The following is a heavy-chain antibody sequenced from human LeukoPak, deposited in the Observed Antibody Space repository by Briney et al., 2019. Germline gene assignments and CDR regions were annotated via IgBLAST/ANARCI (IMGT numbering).Heavy chain of an antibody. D-gene: IGHD1-1*01. CDR2: IRFDGSNK. Sequence: GGSLRLSCAASGLTFSSYGMHWVRQAPGKGLEWVAFIRFDGSNKYYADSLKGRFTISRDNSKNTLYLRMNSLRAEDTAVYYCARDQGRTSTSRLDYWGQGTLVTVSS. V-gene: IGHV3-30*02. J-gene: IGHJ4*02. CDR1: GLTFSSYG. CDR3: ARDQGRTSTSRLDY.